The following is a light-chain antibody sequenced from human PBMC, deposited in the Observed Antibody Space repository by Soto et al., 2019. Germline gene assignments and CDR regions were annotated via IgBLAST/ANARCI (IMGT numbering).Light chain of an antibody. CDR1: SSNIGNNY. V-gene: IGLV1-51*01. Sequence: QSVLTQPPSVSAAPGQKVTISCSGSSSNIGNNYVSWYQQLPGTVPKLLIYDNDKRPSGIPDRFSGSKSGTSATLGITGLQTGDEADYYCGTWDGSLNTQIFGGGTKVTVL. CDR2: DND. CDR3: GTWDGSLNTQI. J-gene: IGLJ2*01.